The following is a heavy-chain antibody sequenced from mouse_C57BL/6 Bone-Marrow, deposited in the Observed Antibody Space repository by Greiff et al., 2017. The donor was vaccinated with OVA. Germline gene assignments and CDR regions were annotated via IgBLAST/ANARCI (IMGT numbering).Heavy chain of an antibody. V-gene: IGHV1-19*01. CDR3: ATTVGALFDY. CDR1: GYTFTDYY. Sequence: EVQLQESGPVLVKPGASMKMSCKASGYTFTDYYMNWVKQSHGKSLEWIGVINPYNGGTSYNQKFKGKATLTVDKSSSTAYMELNSLTSEDSAVYYCATTVGALFDYWGQGTTLTVSS. J-gene: IGHJ2*01. CDR2: INPYNGGT. D-gene: IGHD1-1*01.